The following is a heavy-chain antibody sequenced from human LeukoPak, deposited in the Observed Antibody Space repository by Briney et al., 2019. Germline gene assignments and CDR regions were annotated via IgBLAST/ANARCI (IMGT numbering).Heavy chain of an antibody. CDR1: GGSISSGGYS. J-gene: IGHJ4*02. Sequence: PSQTLFLTCAVSGGSISSGGYSWSWIRQPPGKGLEWIGYIYHSGSTYYNPSLKSRVTISVDRSKNQFSLKLSSVTPADTAVYYCARSGYDLPLDYWGQRTLVTVSS. CDR3: ARSGYDLPLDY. CDR2: IYHSGST. D-gene: IGHD5-12*01. V-gene: IGHV4-30-2*01.